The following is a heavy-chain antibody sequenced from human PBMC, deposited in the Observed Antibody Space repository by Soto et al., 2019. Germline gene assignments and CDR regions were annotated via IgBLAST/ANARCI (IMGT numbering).Heavy chain of an antibody. CDR2: ISGNGYNT. Sequence: GVLRLSCAASGISNYAMSWVRQAPGKGLEWVSAISGNGYNTFYADSVKGRFTIVRDNSKNTVSLQMNSLRAEDTAVYYCAKGGILGSYHFDYWGQGTLVTGSS. CDR3: AKGGILGSYHFDY. D-gene: IGHD3-16*02. V-gene: IGHV3-23*01. CDR1: GISNYA. J-gene: IGHJ4*02.